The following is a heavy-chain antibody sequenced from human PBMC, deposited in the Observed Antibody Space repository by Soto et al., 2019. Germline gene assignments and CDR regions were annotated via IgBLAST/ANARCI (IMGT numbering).Heavy chain of an antibody. Sequence: PSETLSLTCAVYGGSFSGYYWSWIRQPPGKGLEWIGYIYYTGSTNYNPSLKSRVTISVDTSKNHFTLILSSVTAADTAVYYCARGRHWLDYWGPGFLVTVSS. V-gene: IGHV4-59*01. CDR2: IYYTGST. CDR1: GGSFSGYY. CDR3: ARGRHWLDY. J-gene: IGHJ4*02. D-gene: IGHD6-19*01.